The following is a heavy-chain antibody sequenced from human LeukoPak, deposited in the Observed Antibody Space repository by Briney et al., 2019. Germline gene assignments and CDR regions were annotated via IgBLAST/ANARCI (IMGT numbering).Heavy chain of an antibody. CDR3: AKASNEFGDSYLDY. Sequence: GGSLRLSCAASGFTLSNFGVHWVRQAPGKGPEWVAVIWNDGSHKYYSDSVKGRFTISRDNSKNTVYLQMNSLRAEDTAVYYCAKASNEFGDSYLDYWGQGTLVTVSS. J-gene: IGHJ4*02. D-gene: IGHD3-10*01. V-gene: IGHV3-33*06. CDR2: IWNDGSHK. CDR1: GFTLSNFG.